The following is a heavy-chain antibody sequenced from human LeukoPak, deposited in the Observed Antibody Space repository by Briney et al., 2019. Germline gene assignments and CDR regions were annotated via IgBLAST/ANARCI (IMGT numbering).Heavy chain of an antibody. J-gene: IGHJ4*02. D-gene: IGHD3-22*01. CDR3: AKGGPTMIED. CDR1: GYTFTGFY. Sequence: RVSFKASGYTFTGFYMHWVRQAPGKGLEWVAFIRYDGSNKYYADSVKGRFTSSRDNSKNTLYLQMNSLSAEDTAVYDCAKGGPTMIEDWGQGTLVTVSS. CDR2: IRYDGSNK. V-gene: IGHV3-30*02.